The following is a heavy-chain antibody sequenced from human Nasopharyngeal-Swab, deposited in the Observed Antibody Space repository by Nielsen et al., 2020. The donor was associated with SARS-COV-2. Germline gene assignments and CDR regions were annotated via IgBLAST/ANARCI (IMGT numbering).Heavy chain of an antibody. V-gene: IGHV3-23*01. D-gene: IGHD2-15*01. CDR1: GFTFTSYA. Sequence: GESLKISCAASGFTFTSYAMNWVRQAPGKGLEWVSAISGSGGSTYYADSVKGRFTISRDNSKNTLYLQMNSLRAEDTAVYYCARATPTYSGGDFDYWGQGTLVTVSS. J-gene: IGHJ4*02. CDR2: ISGSGGST. CDR3: ARATPTYSGGDFDY.